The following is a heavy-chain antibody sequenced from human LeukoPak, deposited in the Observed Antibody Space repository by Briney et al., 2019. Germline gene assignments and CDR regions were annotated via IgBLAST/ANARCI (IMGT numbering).Heavy chain of an antibody. Sequence: GGSLRLSCAASGFTFSSYLMSWVRQAPGKGLEWVANIKQDGSEKYYVDSVKGRFTISRDNAKNSLYLQMNSLRAEDTAVYYCAGGSSSLWGQGTLVTVSS. CDR1: GFTFSSYL. D-gene: IGHD6-13*01. V-gene: IGHV3-7*04. CDR2: IKQDGSEK. CDR3: AGGSSSL. J-gene: IGHJ4*02.